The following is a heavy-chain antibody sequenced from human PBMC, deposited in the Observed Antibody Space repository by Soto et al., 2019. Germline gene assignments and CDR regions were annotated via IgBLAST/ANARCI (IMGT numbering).Heavy chain of an antibody. D-gene: IGHD2-2*01. Sequence: ASVKVSCKASGYTFTSYDINWVRQATGQGLEWMGWMNPNSGNTGYAQKFQGRVTMTRNTSISTAYMELSSLRSEDTAVYYCARAAEGYCSSTSCYGGGGYYYYYMDVWGKGTTVTVSS. CDR1: GYTFTSYD. V-gene: IGHV1-8*01. J-gene: IGHJ6*03. CDR3: ARAAEGYCSSTSCYGGGGYYYYYMDV. CDR2: MNPNSGNT.